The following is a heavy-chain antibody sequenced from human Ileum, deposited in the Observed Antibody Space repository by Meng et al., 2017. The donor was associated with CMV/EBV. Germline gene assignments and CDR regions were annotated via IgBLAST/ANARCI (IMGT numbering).Heavy chain of an antibody. CDR1: GFTFSIYE. Sequence: GESLKISCAGSGFTFSIYEMNWVRQTPGKGLEWVSYISRSDSTIYYADSVKGRFTISRDNTKNSLYLQMNNLRAEDTALYYCVRGSGSFYSWGQGTLVTGAS. V-gene: IGHV3-48*03. J-gene: IGHJ5*02. CDR3: VRGSGSFYS. D-gene: IGHD1-26*01. CDR2: ISRSDSTI.